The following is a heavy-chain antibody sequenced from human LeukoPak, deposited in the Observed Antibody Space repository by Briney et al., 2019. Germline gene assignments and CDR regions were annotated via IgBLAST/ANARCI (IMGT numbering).Heavy chain of an antibody. J-gene: IGHJ4*02. CDR2: ISCSGGST. CDR3: AKGFNAMVRGVIDY. Sequence: PGGSLRLSCAASGFTFSSYAMSWVRQAPGKGLEWVSAISCSGGSTYYADSVKGRFTISRDNSKNTLYLQMNSLRAEDTAVYYCAKGFNAMVRGVIDYWGQGTLVTVSS. V-gene: IGHV3-23*01. D-gene: IGHD3-10*01. CDR1: GFTFSSYA.